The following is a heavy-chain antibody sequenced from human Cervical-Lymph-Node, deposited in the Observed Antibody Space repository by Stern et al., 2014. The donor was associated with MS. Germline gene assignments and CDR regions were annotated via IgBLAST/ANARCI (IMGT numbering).Heavy chain of an antibody. Sequence: QVQLQESGPGLVKPSDTLSLTCAVSGSSISSYHWWGWIRQPPGNGLEWIGYIFHSGATYSTPSLKSRLTMSVDTSKNQFSLKLNSVPAVDTAVYYCARKPAGNREFDFWGQGTLVSVSS. V-gene: IGHV4-28*01. CDR1: GSSISSYHW. D-gene: IGHD1-14*01. CDR3: ARKPAGNREFDF. CDR2: IFHSGAT. J-gene: IGHJ4*02.